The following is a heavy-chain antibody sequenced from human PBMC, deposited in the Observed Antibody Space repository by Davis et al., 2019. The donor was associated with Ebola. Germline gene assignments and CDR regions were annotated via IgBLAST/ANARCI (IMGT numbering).Heavy chain of an antibody. CDR2: ITGDGSST. CDR1: GLSLSSLG. CDR3: ARGIAVDQPWY. D-gene: IGHD2-21*01. Sequence: GESLKISCAASGLSLSSLGMSWVRQAPGKGLAWVSRITGDGSSTDYADSVKGRFTISRDNAKNTLYLQMNSLRPEDTAVYYCARGIAVDQPWYWGQGTLVTVSS. J-gene: IGHJ4*02. V-gene: IGHV3-74*01.